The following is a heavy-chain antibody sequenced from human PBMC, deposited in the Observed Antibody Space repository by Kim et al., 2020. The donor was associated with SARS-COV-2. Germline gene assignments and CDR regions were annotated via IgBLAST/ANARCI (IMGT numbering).Heavy chain of an antibody. CDR3: ARFLPYSGSNADF. CDR1: GYPFVSYW. D-gene: IGHD1-26*01. CDR2: IYPGDSYT. Sequence: GESLKISCETSGYPFVSYWIGWVRQLPGQGLEWMGIIYPGDSYTKYSPSFDGRVTISADRSTNTAYLRWTSLKASDTALYYCARFLPYSGSNADFWGQGTLVTVS. J-gene: IGHJ4*02. V-gene: IGHV5-51*01.